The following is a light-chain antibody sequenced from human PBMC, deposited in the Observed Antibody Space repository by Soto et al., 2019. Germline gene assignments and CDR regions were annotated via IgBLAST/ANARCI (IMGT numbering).Light chain of an antibody. V-gene: IGKV3-20*01. J-gene: IGKJ2*01. CDR3: QQYGSSSYT. CDR2: GAS. Sequence: EIVLTQSPGTLSLSPGERATLSCRASQSFSSSYLAWYQQKPGQAPRLLIYGASSRATGIPDRFSGSGSGTDFTLTISRLEPEDFAVYYCQQYGSSSYTFGQGTKLEIE. CDR1: QSFSSSY.